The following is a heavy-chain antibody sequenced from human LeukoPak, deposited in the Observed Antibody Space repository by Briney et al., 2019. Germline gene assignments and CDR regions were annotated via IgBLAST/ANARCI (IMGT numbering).Heavy chain of an antibody. CDR2: IYYSGST. J-gene: IGHJ3*02. Sequence: SSETLSLTCTVSGGSISSYYWSWIRQPPGKGLEWIGYIYYSGSTNYNPSLKSRVTISVDTSKNQFSLKLSSVTAADTAVYYCARDQVGAAAGAASAFDIWGQGTMVTVSS. CDR3: ARDQVGAAAGAASAFDI. CDR1: GGSISSYY. D-gene: IGHD6-13*01. V-gene: IGHV4-59*01.